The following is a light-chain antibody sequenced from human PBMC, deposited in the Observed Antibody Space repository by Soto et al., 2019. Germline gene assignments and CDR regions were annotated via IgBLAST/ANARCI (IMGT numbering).Light chain of an antibody. CDR2: DDD. V-gene: IGLV2-11*01. CDR3: GSWDSSLSAYV. CDR1: SGDVGAYDR. Sequence: QSALTQPRSVSGSPGQSVTISCTGTSGDVGAYDRVSWYQHHPTKAPKLIIYDDDKRPSGIPDRFSGSKSGTSATLGITGFQTGDEADYYCGSWDSSLSAYVFGTGTQLTVL. J-gene: IGLJ1*01.